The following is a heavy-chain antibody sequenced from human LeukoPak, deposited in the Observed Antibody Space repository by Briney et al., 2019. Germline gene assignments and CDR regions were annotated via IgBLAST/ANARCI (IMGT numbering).Heavy chain of an antibody. CDR3: ARGRGVVVPAARGWFDP. V-gene: IGHV4-34*01. D-gene: IGHD2-2*01. CDR1: GGSFSGYY. Sequence: PSETLSLTCAVYGGSFSGYYWSWIRQPPGKGLEWIGEINHSGSTNYNPSLKSRVTISVDTSKNQFSLKLSSVIAADAAVYYCARGRGVVVPAARGWFDPWGQGTLVTVSS. J-gene: IGHJ5*02. CDR2: INHSGST.